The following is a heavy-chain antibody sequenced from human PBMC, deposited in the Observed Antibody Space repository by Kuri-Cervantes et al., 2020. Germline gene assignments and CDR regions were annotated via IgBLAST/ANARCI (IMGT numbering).Heavy chain of an antibody. D-gene: IGHD2-15*01. V-gene: IGHV5-51*01. J-gene: IGHJ4*02. CDR2: IYPGDSDT. CDR3: ARRQSCSSGTCYADY. Sequence: GESLKISCQGSGHSFSDYWIGWVRQMPGKGLEWMGIIYPGDSDTRYSPSFLGQVTMSVDKSISAAYLQWSSLKSSDTAMYYCARRQSCSSGTCYADYWGQGSLVRLL. CDR1: GHSFSDYW.